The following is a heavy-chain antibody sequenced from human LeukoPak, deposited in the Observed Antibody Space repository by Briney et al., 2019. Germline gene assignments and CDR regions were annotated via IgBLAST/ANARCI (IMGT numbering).Heavy chain of an antibody. D-gene: IGHD3-9*01. CDR1: GGTFSSYA. Sequence: GASVKVSCKASGGTFSSYAISWVRQAPGQGLEWMGGIIPIFGTANYAQKFQGRVTITADKSTSTAFMELSSLRSEDTAVYYCARDNFDWLLRVMNWFDPWGQGTLVTVSS. V-gene: IGHV1-69*06. J-gene: IGHJ5*02. CDR2: IIPIFGTA. CDR3: ARDNFDWLLRVMNWFDP.